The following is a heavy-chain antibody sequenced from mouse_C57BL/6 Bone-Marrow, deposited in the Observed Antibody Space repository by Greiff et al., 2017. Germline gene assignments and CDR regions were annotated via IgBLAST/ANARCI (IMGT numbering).Heavy chain of an antibody. CDR2: IYPGDGDT. V-gene: IGHV1-82*01. J-gene: IGHJ4*01. CDR1: GYAFSSSW. CDR3: ALQWPAGVCYYAMDY. Sequence: QVQLQQSGPELVKPGASVKISCKASGYAFSSSWMNWVKQRPGKGLEWIGRIYPGDGDTNYNGKFKGKATLTADKSSSTAYMQLSSLTSEDSAVYFCALQWPAGVCYYAMDYWGQGTSVTVSA.